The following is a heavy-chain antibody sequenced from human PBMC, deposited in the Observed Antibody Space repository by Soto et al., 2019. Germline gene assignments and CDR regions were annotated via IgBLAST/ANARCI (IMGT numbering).Heavy chain of an antibody. V-gene: IGHV5-10-1*01. D-gene: IGHD2-21*02. CDR2: IDPSDSYT. Sequence: GESLKISCKGSGYSFTSYWISWVRQMPGKGLEWMGRIDPSDSYTNYSPSFQGHVTISADKSISTAYLQWSSLKASDTAMYYCARHGTAYYGGDCLLIDYWGQGTPVTVSS. J-gene: IGHJ4*02. CDR3: ARHGTAYYGGDCLLIDY. CDR1: GYSFTSYW.